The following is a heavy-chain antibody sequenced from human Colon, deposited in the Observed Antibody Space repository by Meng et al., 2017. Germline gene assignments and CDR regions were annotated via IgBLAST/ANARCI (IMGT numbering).Heavy chain of an antibody. J-gene: IGHJ4*02. D-gene: IGHD6-19*01. CDR2: IDLRGKT. V-gene: IGHV4-4*02. CDR1: GVSSTSRNW. Sequence: QVQLGGLGPVMLKPSGTLSLTLCVSGVSSTSRNWCSWVRQAAGKGMEWIGQIDLRGKTDYNPSLKSRVPISLDKSMNQLFLEVYFVTAADKAIYYCARHLGWEFDYWGPGNLVTVSS. CDR3: ARHLGWEFDY.